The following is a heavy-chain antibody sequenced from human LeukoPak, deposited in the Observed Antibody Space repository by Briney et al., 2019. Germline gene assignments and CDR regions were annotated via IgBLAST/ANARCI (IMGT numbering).Heavy chain of an antibody. CDR1: GYTFTSYD. V-gene: IGHV1-8*01. J-gene: IGHJ6*02. D-gene: IGHD3-3*01. Sequence: ASVKVSCKASGYTFTSYDINWVRQATGQGLEWMGWMNPNSGNTGYAQKFQGRVTMTRNTSISTAYMELSSLRSEDTAVYYCARGTNYDFWSGYYPLEYYYYGMDVWGQGTTVTVSS. CDR3: ARGTNYDFWSGYYPLEYYYYGMDV. CDR2: MNPNSGNT.